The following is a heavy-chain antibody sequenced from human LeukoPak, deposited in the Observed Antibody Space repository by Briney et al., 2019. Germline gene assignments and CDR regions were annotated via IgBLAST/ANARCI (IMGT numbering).Heavy chain of an antibody. D-gene: IGHD6-13*01. V-gene: IGHV3-30*04. Sequence: GGSLRLSCAASGFTFSSYAMHWVRQAPGKGLEWVAVISYDGTNKYYADSVKGRFTFSRDNSKNTLYLQMNSLRAEDTAVYYCARGGLIAAAGYNWFDPWAREPWSPSPQ. CDR1: GFTFSSYA. J-gene: IGHJ5*02. CDR3: ARGGLIAAAGYNWFDP. CDR2: ISYDGTNK.